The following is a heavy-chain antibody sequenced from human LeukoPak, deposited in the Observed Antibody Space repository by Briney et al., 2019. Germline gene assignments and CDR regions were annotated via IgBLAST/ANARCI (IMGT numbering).Heavy chain of an antibody. Sequence: PGGSLRLSCAASGFTFSSYSMNWVRQAPGKGLEWVSYISSSGSTIYYADSVKGRFTISRDNAKNSLYLQMNSLRAEDTAVYYCAKVPGYCSGGSCYFGYYYYYMDVWGKGTTVTVSS. CDR2: ISSSGSTI. V-gene: IGHV3-48*04. CDR1: GFTFSSYS. J-gene: IGHJ6*03. CDR3: AKVPGYCSGGSCYFGYYYYYMDV. D-gene: IGHD2-15*01.